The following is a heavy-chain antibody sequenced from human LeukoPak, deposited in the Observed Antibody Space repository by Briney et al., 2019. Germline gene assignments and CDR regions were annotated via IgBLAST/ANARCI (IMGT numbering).Heavy chain of an antibody. CDR2: IYSGGST. Sequence: GGSLRLSCAASGFTVSSNYMSWVRQAPGKGLEWVSVIYSGGSTYYADSVKGRFTISRDNSKNTLYLQMNSLRSEDTAVYYCVGGAPNWGFDYWGQGTLVTVSS. J-gene: IGHJ4*02. CDR3: VGGAPNWGFDY. CDR1: GFTVSSNY. V-gene: IGHV3-53*05. D-gene: IGHD7-27*01.